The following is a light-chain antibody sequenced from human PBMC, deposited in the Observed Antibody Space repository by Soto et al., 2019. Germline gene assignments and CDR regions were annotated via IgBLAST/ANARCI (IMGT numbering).Light chain of an antibody. Sequence: QLVLTQSSSASASLGSSVKLTCTLSSGHSSYIIAWHQQQPGKAPRYLMKLGGSGSDNKGSGVPDRFSGSRSGADRYLTISDLQFEDEADYYCETWDGNILVFGGGSKLTVL. J-gene: IGLJ2*01. CDR2: LGGSGSD. CDR3: ETWDGNILV. V-gene: IGLV4-60*02. CDR1: SGHSSYI.